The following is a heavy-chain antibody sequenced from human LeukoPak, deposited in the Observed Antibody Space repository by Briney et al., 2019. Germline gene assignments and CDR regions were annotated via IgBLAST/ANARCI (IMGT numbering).Heavy chain of an antibody. Sequence: ASVKVSCKASGYTFTGYYMHWVRQAPGQGLEWMGWINPNSGGTNYAQKFQGRVTMTRDTSISTAYMELSRLRSEDTALYYCARDDCGDTCYPGGYWGQGTLVTVSS. J-gene: IGHJ4*02. CDR3: ARDDCGDTCYPGGY. CDR2: INPNSGGT. CDR1: GYTFTGYY. D-gene: IGHD2-21*01. V-gene: IGHV1-2*02.